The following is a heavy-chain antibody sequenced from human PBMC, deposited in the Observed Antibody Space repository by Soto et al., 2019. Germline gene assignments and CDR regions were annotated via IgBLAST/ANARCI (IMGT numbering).Heavy chain of an antibody. CDR2: ISYDGSNK. Sequence: PGGSLRLSCAASGFTFSSYAMHWVRQAPGKGLEWVAVISYDGSNKYYADSVKGRFTISRDNSKNTLYLQMNSLRAEDTAVYYCARDSYSSGWTDDAFEFWGPGPMVTVSS. CDR1: GFTFSSYA. J-gene: IGHJ3*01. D-gene: IGHD6-19*01. CDR3: ARDSYSSGWTDDAFEF. V-gene: IGHV3-30-3*01.